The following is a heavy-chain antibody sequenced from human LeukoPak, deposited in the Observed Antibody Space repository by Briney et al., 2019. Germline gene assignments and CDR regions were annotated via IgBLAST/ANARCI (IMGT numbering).Heavy chain of an antibody. D-gene: IGHD2-2*01. J-gene: IGHJ4*02. V-gene: IGHV5-51*01. CDR2: IYPGDSDT. CDR3: ARHGSTGYCSSTSCPIDY. CDR1: GYSFTSYW. Sequence: GESLQISCKGSGYSFTSYWIGWVRQMPGKGLEWMGIIYPGDSDTRYSPSFQGQVTISADKSISTAYLQWSSLKASDTAMYYCARHGSTGYCSSTSCPIDYWGQGTLVTVSS.